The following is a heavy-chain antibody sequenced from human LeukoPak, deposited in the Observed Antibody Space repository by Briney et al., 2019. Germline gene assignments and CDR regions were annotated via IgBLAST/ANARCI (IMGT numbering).Heavy chain of an antibody. D-gene: IGHD3-3*01. J-gene: IGHJ4*02. Sequence: QPGGSLRLSCAASGFTFSSYAMSWVRQAPGKGLEWVSAISGSGDSTYYADSVKGRFTISRDNSKNTLYLQMNSLRAEDTAVYFCASSRRSGVFESLDYWGQGTLVTVSS. V-gene: IGHV3-23*01. CDR2: ISGSGDST. CDR1: GFTFSSYA. CDR3: ASSRRSGVFESLDY.